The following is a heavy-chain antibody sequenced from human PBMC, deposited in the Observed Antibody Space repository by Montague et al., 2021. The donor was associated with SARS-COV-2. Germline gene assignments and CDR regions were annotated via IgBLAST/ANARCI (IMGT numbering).Heavy chain of an antibody. J-gene: IGHJ3*02. CDR3: ARVGRGSSWYEVAFDI. V-gene: IGHV4-59*07. CDR2: IYNSGST. CDR1: GGSISRYS. Sequence: SDTLSLTRTLSGGSISRYSWTWIRQPPGKGLEWIGYIYNSGSTNYNPSLTSRVTISVDTSKNQFSLKLSSVAAADTAVYYCARVGRGSSWYEVAFDIWGQGTMVTVPS. D-gene: IGHD6-13*01.